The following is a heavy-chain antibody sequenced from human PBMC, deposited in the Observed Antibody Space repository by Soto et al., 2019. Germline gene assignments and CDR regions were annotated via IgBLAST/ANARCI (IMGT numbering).Heavy chain of an antibody. CDR3: ARGDWLGGYFQH. D-gene: IGHD3-9*01. CDR1: GYTFINYD. Sequence: QVQLVQSGAEVKQPGASVKVSCKTSGYTFINYDIAWVRQAPGQGLEWMGWISAYRGDTKYAQMFQGRVTLTTDTSTSTAYMELWGLTSDDMAVYYCARGDWLGGYFQHWGQGTLVTVSS. V-gene: IGHV1-18*03. J-gene: IGHJ1*01. CDR2: ISAYRGDT.